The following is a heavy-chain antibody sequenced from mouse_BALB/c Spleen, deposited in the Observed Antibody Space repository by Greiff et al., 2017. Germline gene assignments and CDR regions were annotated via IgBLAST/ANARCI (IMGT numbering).Heavy chain of an antibody. CDR2: ISNGGGST. V-gene: IGHV5-12-2*01. J-gene: IGHJ3*01. Sequence: EVMLVESGGGLVKPGGSLKLSCAASGFTFSSYTMSWVRQTPEKRLEWVAYISNGGGSTYYPDTVKGRFTISRDNAKNTLYLQMSSLKSEDTAMYYCARHEDYGSSYYCAYWGQGTLVTVSA. CDR3: ARHEDYGSSYYCAY. D-gene: IGHD1-1*01. CDR1: GFTFSSYT.